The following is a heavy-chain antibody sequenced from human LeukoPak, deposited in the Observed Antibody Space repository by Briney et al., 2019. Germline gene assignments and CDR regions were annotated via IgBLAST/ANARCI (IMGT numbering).Heavy chain of an antibody. CDR1: GGSISSGDYY. D-gene: IGHD4-23*01. CDR2: IYYSGST. Sequence: PSETLSLTCTVSGGSISSGDYYWSWIRQPPGKGLEWIGCIYYSGSTYYNPSLKSRVTISVDTSKNQFSLKLSSVTAADTAVYYCARTTVVTSSSNFDYWGQGTLVTVSS. V-gene: IGHV4-30-4*01. J-gene: IGHJ4*02. CDR3: ARTTVVTSSSNFDY.